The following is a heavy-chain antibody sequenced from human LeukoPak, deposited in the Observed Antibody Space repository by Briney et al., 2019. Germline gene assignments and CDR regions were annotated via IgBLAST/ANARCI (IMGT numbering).Heavy chain of an antibody. CDR1: GGSISNYY. Sequence: PSETLSLTCTVSGGSISNYYWSWIRQPPGKGLEWIGYIYYTGSTNYNPSLKSRVTMSVDTSKNQFSLKLTSVTSADTALYYCARGRGYADYWGQGALVTVSS. J-gene: IGHJ4*02. CDR2: IYYTGST. V-gene: IGHV4-59*01. CDR3: ARGRGYADY. D-gene: IGHD6-25*01.